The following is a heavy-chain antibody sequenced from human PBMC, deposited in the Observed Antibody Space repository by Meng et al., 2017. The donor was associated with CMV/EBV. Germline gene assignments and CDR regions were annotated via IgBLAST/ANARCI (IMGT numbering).Heavy chain of an antibody. CDR1: GGSIRSSSYY. Sequence: QRRLPAAATGLGNPPVSLSLTFPVSGGSIRSSSYYWGWIRQPPGKGLEWIGSIYYSGSTYYNPSLKSRVTISVDTSKNQFSLKLSSVTAADTAVYYCVTWLWFGELSGYYFDYWGQGTLVTVSS. CDR3: VTWLWFGELSGYYFDY. D-gene: IGHD3-10*01. J-gene: IGHJ4*02. CDR2: IYYSGST. V-gene: IGHV4-39*07.